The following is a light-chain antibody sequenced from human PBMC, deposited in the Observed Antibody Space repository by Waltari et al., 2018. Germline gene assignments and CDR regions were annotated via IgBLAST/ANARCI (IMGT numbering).Light chain of an antibody. V-gene: IGKV3-20*01. J-gene: IGKJ1*01. CDR3: QMYVRLPVT. Sequence: EIVLTQSPGTLSLSPGERATLSCRASQSVRRSLAWYQQKPGQAPRLLIFDASNRATANPERFSGSGSGTDFSLTISRLEPEDFAVYYCQMYVRLPVTFGQGTKVEIK. CDR2: DAS. CDR1: QSVRRS.